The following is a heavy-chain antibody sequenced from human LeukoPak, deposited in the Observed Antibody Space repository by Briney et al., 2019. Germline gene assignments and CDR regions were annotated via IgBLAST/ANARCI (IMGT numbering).Heavy chain of an antibody. V-gene: IGHV1-8*02. CDR3: ARGRAYYGSGSYYIGGYYFDY. Sequence: ASVKVSCKASGYTFTSYYMHWVRQAPGQGLEWMGWMNPNSGNTGYAQKFQGRVTMTRNTSISTAYMELSSLRSEDTAVYYCARGRAYYGSGSYYIGGYYFDYWGQGTLVTVSS. CDR2: MNPNSGNT. D-gene: IGHD3-10*01. J-gene: IGHJ4*02. CDR1: GYTFTSYY.